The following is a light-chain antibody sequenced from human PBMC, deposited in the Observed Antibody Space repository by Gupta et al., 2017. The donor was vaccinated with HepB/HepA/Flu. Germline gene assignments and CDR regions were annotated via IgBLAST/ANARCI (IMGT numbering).Light chain of an antibody. J-gene: IGKJ4*01. Sequence: DIQMTQSPSSLSASVGDRVTITCRASQSISSYLNWYQQKPGKGPKHLIYAASSLQSRVPSRFTGCGSGTDFTITIRSLTPGDFGTFSGTQCDTTPLTFGGGTKVEIK. V-gene: IGKV1-39*01. CDR2: AAS. CDR1: QSISSY. CDR3: TQCDTTPLT.